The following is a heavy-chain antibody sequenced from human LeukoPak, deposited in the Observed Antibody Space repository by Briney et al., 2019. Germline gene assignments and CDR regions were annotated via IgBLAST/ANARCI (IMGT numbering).Heavy chain of an antibody. Sequence: PSETLSLTCTVSGGSISSYYWSWIRQPAGKGLEWIGRIYTSGSTNYNPSLKSRVTMSVDTSKNQFSLKLSSVTAADTAVYYCARDSPGLREGLVIDNWGQGTLVTVSS. D-gene: IGHD3-10*01. CDR1: GGSISSYY. CDR2: IYTSGST. V-gene: IGHV4-4*07. J-gene: IGHJ4*02. CDR3: ARDSPGLREGLVIDN.